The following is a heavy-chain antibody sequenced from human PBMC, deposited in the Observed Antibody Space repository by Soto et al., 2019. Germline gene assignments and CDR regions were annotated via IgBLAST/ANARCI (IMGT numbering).Heavy chain of an antibody. J-gene: IGHJ2*01. CDR2: IGPYEGVT. CDR3: ARCYCSVGSCYTCWHFDL. D-gene: IGHD2-15*01. Sequence: QVQLEQSGAEVKKPGASVRVSCKASGYSCNDYGMSWVRQAPGQGLEWMGWIGPYEGVTNHAQTFQGRVTMTVDTSTTTADMELRRLRSDDTAIYYCARCYCSVGSCYTCWHFDLWGPGTLVTVTA. V-gene: IGHV1-18*01. CDR1: GYSCNDYG.